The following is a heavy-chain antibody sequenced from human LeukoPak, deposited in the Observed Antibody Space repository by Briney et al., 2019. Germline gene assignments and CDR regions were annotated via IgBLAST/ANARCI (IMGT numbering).Heavy chain of an antibody. CDR1: GFTFSTYN. Sequence: GGSLRLSCTASGFTFSTYNMNWVRQAPGKGLEWVSSISGSSSSTSIYYADSVKGRFTISRDNAKNSLYLQMNSLRDEDTAVYYCASNYDSSGYSTFDYWGQGTLVTVSS. J-gene: IGHJ4*02. CDR3: ASNYDSSGYSTFDY. V-gene: IGHV3-21*01. D-gene: IGHD3-22*01. CDR2: ISGSSSSTSI.